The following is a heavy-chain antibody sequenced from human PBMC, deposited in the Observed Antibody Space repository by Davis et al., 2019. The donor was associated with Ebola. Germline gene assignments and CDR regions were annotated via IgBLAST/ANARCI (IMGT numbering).Heavy chain of an antibody. CDR2: INPNSGDT. Sequence: AASVKVSCKASGYTFTSYGISWVRQAPGQGLEWMGRINPNSGDTNYAQKFQGRVTMTRDTSISTAYMELSRLRSDDTAVYYCARDHPDCSSASCYDWGQGTLVTVSS. V-gene: IGHV1-2*06. D-gene: IGHD2-2*01. CDR3: ARDHPDCSSASCYD. CDR1: GYTFTSYG. J-gene: IGHJ4*02.